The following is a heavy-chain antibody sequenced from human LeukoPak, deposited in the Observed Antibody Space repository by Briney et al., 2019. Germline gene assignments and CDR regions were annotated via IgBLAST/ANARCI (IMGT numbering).Heavy chain of an antibody. CDR2: IYYSGNT. CDR3: ARASRGHDY. J-gene: IGHJ4*02. V-gene: IGHV4-61*01. D-gene: IGHD3-10*01. CDR1: GGSISRSSNY. Sequence: SETLSLTCTVSGGSISRSSNYWSWIRQPPGKGLEWIGYIYYSGNTNYNPSLKSRVTISVDTSKNQFSLKLTSVTAADTAVYYCARASRGHDYWGQGTLVTVSS.